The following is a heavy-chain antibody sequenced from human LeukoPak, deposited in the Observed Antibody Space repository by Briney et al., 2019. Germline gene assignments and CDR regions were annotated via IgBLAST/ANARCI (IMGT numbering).Heavy chain of an antibody. CDR1: GFTFSDNN. CDR2: TSSSGATK. CDR3: ARALKGLFDYDGSGYYSDAFDI. D-gene: IGHD3-22*01. J-gene: IGHJ3*02. Sequence: PGGSLRLSCAASGFTFSDNNRSRIPQAPGKGREWVSNTSSSGATKYYADSVKGRFTISRDNAKNSLDLQMNSLRAEDSAVYYCARALKGLFDYDGSGYYSDAFDIWGQGTMVTVSS. V-gene: IGHV3-11*01.